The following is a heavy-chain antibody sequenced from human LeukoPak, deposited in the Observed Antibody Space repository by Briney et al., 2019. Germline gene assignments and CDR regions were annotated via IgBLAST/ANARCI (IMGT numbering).Heavy chain of an antibody. CDR1: GDSISSGSYY. V-gene: IGHV4-61*02. Sequence: SETLSLTCTVSGDSISSGSYYWTWIRQPAGEGLEWIGRIFTSGSTKYTNYNPSLQSRVTISVDTSKNQFSLKLSSMTAADTAVYYCARVDDYAWFDPWGQGTLVTVSS. CDR2: IFTSGSTKYT. CDR3: ARVDDYAWFDP. J-gene: IGHJ5*02. D-gene: IGHD4-17*01.